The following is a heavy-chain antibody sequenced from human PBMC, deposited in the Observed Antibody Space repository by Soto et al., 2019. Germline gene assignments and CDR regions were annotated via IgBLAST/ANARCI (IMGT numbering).Heavy chain of an antibody. CDR1: GGSVSSGNYY. D-gene: IGHD3-22*01. Sequence: ASETLSLTCTVSGGSVSSGNYYWSWIRQPPGKGLEWIGYFYYTGSINYNPSLKSRVTIFIDASKNQFSLTLYSVTAADTAIYYCARSMFYSDGTNYSPFVYWGQGTLVTVSS. J-gene: IGHJ4*02. V-gene: IGHV4-61*01. CDR3: ARSMFYSDGTNYSPFVY. CDR2: FYYTGSI.